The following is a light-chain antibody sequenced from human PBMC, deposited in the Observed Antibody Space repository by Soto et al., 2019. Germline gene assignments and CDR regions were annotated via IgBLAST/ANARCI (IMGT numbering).Light chain of an antibody. CDR2: AAS. CDR1: QGIGVY. CDR3: KKYNSAPLT. J-gene: IGKJ4*01. Sequence: DIQMTQSPSSLSASFGDRVTITCRASQGIGVYLAWFQQRPGNAPKLLIYAASTLQSGVPSRFSGSGSGTDFTLTIGSLQPEDVATYYCKKYNSAPLTFGGGTKVEIK. V-gene: IGKV1-27*01.